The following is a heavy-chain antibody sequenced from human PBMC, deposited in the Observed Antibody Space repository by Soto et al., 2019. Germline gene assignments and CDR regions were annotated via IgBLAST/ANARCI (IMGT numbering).Heavy chain of an antibody. CDR3: ARGGLTYDAFDI. CDR1: GFTFSSYG. Sequence: GGSLRLSCAASGFTFSSYGMHWVRQAPGKGLEWVAVIWYDGSNKYYADSVKGRFTISRDNSKNTLYLQMNSLRAEDTAVYYCARGGLTYDAFDIWGQGTMVTVSS. V-gene: IGHV3-33*01. CDR2: IWYDGSNK. J-gene: IGHJ3*02.